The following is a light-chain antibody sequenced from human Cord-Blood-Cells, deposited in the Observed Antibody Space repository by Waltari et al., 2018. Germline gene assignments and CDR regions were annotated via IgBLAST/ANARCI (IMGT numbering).Light chain of an antibody. CDR2: EVS. J-gene: IGLJ1*01. CDR3: CSYAGSSTYV. Sequence: QSALTQPASVSGSPGQSITISCTGTSSDVGSYNLVSWYQQHPGKAPKLMNYEVSKRPAGVSNRVSGSKSGNTASLTISGLQAEDEADYYCCSYAGSSTYVFGTGTKVTVL. V-gene: IGLV2-23*02. CDR1: SSDVGSYNL.